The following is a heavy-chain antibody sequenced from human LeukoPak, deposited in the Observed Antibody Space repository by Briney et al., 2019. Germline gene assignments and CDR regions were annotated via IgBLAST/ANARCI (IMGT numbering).Heavy chain of an antibody. Sequence: GGSLRLSCAASGFTFSSYAMSWVRQPPGKGLEWVSGISGSGDNTYYADSVKGRFTISRDNAKNTLYLQMSSLRAEDTAVYYCARVGVGMYHFDHWGQGTLVTVSS. V-gene: IGHV3-23*01. CDR3: ARVGVGMYHFDH. J-gene: IGHJ4*02. CDR2: ISGSGDNT. D-gene: IGHD2-2*01. CDR1: GFTFSSYA.